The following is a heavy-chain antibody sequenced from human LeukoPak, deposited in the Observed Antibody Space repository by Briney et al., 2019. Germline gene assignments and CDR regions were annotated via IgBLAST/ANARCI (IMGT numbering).Heavy chain of an antibody. D-gene: IGHD3-9*01. J-gene: IGHJ6*02. CDR1: GFTFSSYA. CDR2: ISYDGSNK. CDR3: ARGTPLRYFDWLLFQGDYYYYGMDV. V-gene: IGHV3-30-3*01. Sequence: GGSLRLSCAASGFTFSSYAMHWVRQAPGKGLEWVAVISYDGSNKYYADSVKGRFTISRDNSKKTLYLQMNRLRAEDTAVYYCARGTPLRYFDWLLFQGDYYYYGMDVWGQGTTVTVSS.